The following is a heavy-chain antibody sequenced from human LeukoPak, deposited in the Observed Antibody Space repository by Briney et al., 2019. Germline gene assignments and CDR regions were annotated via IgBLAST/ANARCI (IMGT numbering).Heavy chain of an antibody. Sequence: GSSLRLSCAASGFTFSDYAMHWVGQAPGKGLEWVAVVSFHGSDKYYADSVKGRFTISRDNSKNTVYLQMNSLRAEDTAVYYCAGSYSYYFDYWGQGTLVTVSS. D-gene: IGHD2-15*01. J-gene: IGHJ4*02. V-gene: IGHV3-30-3*01. CDR2: VSFHGSDK. CDR1: GFTFSDYA. CDR3: AGSYSYYFDY.